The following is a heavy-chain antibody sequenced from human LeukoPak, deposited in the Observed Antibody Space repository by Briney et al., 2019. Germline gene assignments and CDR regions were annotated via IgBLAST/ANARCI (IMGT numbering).Heavy chain of an antibody. D-gene: IGHD1-26*01. CDR3: ARWDSGSCSH. CDR1: GFTFSDHY. J-gene: IGHJ4*02. CDR2: SRNKANNYII. V-gene: IGHV3-72*01. Sequence: PGGSLRLSXAAPGFTFSDHYMDWVRQTPGKGLEWLGRSRNKANNYIIEYAASVKGRFTISRDDSKNSLYLQMNSLKTEDTAVYYCARWDSGSCSHWGQGTLVTVS.